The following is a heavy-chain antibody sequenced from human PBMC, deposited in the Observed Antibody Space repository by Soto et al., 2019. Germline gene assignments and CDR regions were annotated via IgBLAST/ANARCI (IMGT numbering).Heavy chain of an antibody. Sequence: GGSLRLSCAASGFTFSSYAMSWVRQAPGKGLEWASAISGSGGSTYYADSVKGRFTISRDNSKNTLYLQMNSLRAEDTAVYYCAKSPYDSSGYSLYWGQGTLVTVSS. CDR3: AKSPYDSSGYSLY. CDR2: ISGSGGST. J-gene: IGHJ4*02. CDR1: GFTFSSYA. V-gene: IGHV3-23*01. D-gene: IGHD3-22*01.